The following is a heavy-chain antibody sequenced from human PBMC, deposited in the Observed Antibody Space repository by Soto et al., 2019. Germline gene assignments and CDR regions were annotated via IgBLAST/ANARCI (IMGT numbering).Heavy chain of an antibody. CDR2: IWYDGSNK. D-gene: IGHD3-22*01. J-gene: IGHJ4*02. CDR1: GFTFSSYG. V-gene: IGHV3-33*01. CDR3: ARDHRSGYYIAY. Sequence: QVQLVESGGGVVQPGRSLRLSCAASGFTFSSYGMHWVRQAPGKGLEWVAVIWYDGSNKYYADSVKGRFTISRDNSKNTLYLQMNSLRAEDTAVYYCARDHRSGYYIAYLGQGTLVTVSS.